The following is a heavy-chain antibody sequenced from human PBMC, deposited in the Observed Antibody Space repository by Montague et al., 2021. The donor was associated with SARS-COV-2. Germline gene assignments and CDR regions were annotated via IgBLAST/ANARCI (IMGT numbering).Heavy chain of an antibody. D-gene: IGHD4-17*01. CDR1: GDSTSCPNCY. J-gene: IGHJ4*02. CDR3: ARENTVTTFGGPYYIDS. CDR2: IYNSRTT. V-gene: IGHV4-39*07. Sequence: SETLSLTCTVSGDSTSCPNCYWGWIRQAPGKGLDWIGTIYNSRTTYYNPSLKSRLAISIDTSKNQFSLKLSSVTAADTAVYYCARENTVTTFGGPYYIDSWGQGTLVTVSA.